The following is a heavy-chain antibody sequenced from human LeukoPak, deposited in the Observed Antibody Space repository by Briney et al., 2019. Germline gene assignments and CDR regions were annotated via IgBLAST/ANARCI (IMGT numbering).Heavy chain of an antibody. Sequence: PGGSLRLSCAASGFTFSSYAMSWVRQAPGKGLEWVSAISGSGGSTYYADSVKGRFNISRDNSKNTLYLQMNSLRAEDTAVYYCARALYGDYETYYFDYWGQGTLVTVSS. J-gene: IGHJ4*02. CDR2: ISGSGGST. CDR1: GFTFSSYA. D-gene: IGHD4-17*01. V-gene: IGHV3-23*01. CDR3: ARALYGDYETYYFDY.